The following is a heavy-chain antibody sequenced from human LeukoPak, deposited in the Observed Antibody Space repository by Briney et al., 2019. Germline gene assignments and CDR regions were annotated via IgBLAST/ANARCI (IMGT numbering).Heavy chain of an antibody. V-gene: IGHV3-23*01. CDR2: ISSSDGGT. D-gene: IGHD1-26*01. CDR1: GFIFSNYA. Sequence: QPGESLRLSCAASGFIFSNYAMSWVRQAPGKGLEWVSGISSSDGGTYYADSVKGRFTISRDNSKNTLYLQMNSLRAEDTAVYYCAEGGASTFGARRHFDYWGQGTLVTVSS. CDR3: AEGGASTFGARRHFDY. J-gene: IGHJ4*02.